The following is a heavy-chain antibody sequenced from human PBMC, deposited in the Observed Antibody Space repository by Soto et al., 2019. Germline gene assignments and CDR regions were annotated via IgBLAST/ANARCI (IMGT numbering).Heavy chain of an antibody. J-gene: IGHJ4*02. Sequence: EVQLVESGGGLVQPGGSLRLSCAASGFTFSGYNMNWVRQAPGKGLEWVSYISSSSYTIYYTDSVKGRFTISRDNAKNSVYLQMNSLRDEDTAVYYCARPQDNGDYSPDYWGQGTLVTVSS. V-gene: IGHV3-48*02. CDR1: GFTFSGYN. CDR2: ISSSSYTI. CDR3: ARPQDNGDYSPDY. D-gene: IGHD4-17*01.